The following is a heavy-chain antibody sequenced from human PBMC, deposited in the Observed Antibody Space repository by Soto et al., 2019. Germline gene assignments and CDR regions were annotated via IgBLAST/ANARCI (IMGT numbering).Heavy chain of an antibody. V-gene: IGHV4-31*03. CDR1: GGSMSSEGYY. CDR3: ARDEQQLVRGRWFDP. D-gene: IGHD6-13*01. Sequence: SETLSLTCTVSGGSMSSEGYYWSWIRQHPGKGLEWIGYIYYSGLTDYNPSLKSRLTISVDKSKNEFYLKMRSVTPEDTAVYYCARDEQQLVRGRWFDPWGQGTLVTVSS. CDR2: IYYSGLT. J-gene: IGHJ5*02.